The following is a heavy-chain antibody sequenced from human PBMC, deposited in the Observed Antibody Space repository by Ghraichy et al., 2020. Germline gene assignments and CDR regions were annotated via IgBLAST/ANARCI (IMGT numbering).Heavy chain of an antibody. CDR3: ARDCSGGSCYSYYYYYYGMDV. D-gene: IGHD2-15*01. Sequence: GGSLRLSCAASGFTFSSYSMNWVRQAPGKGLEWVSYISSSSSTIYYADSVKGRFTISRDNAKNSLYLQMNSLRDEDTAVYYCARDCSGGSCYSYYYYYYGMDVWGQGTTVTVSS. CDR2: ISSSSSTI. V-gene: IGHV3-48*02. CDR1: GFTFSSYS. J-gene: IGHJ6*02.